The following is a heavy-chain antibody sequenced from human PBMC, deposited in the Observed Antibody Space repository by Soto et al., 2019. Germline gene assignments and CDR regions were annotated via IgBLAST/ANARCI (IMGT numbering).Heavy chain of an antibody. CDR1: GGSINTYY. CDR2: IYYTGST. CDR3: AGGPYYFGLDV. D-gene: IGHD3-10*01. Sequence: QVQLQESGPGLVKPSETLSLTCTASGGSINTYYWNWIRQSPGKGLEWIGYIYYTGSTKYHPSLRSRGTISVETSKKQFSLRLNSVTPADTAVYYCAGGPYYFGLDVWGQGTTVAVSS. J-gene: IGHJ6*02. V-gene: IGHV4-59*01.